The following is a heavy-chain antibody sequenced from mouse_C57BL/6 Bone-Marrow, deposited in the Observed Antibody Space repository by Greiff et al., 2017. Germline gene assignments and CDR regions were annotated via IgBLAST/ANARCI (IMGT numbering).Heavy chain of an antibody. CDR3: AASSYGSSLYYFDY. CDR1: GYTFTDYY. J-gene: IGHJ2*01. V-gene: IGHV1-76*01. Sequence: VQLQQSGAELVRPGASVKLSCKASGYTFTDYYINWVKQRPGQGLEWIARIYPGSGNTYYNEKFKGKATLTAEKSSSTAYMQLSSLTSEDSAVYFCAASSYGSSLYYFDYWGQGTTLTVSS. D-gene: IGHD1-1*01. CDR2: IYPGSGNT.